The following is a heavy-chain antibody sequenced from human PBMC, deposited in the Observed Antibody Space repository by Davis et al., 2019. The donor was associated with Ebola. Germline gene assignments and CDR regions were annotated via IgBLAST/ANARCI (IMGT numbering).Heavy chain of an antibody. V-gene: IGHV3-23*03. Sequence: GGSLRLSCAASGFTFVNYVMSWVRQAPGKGLEWVSVIYDQSTAYADAVRGRFIISRDESNNTLYLEMSSLRVDDTAVYYCATTQWLREFDNWGQGTLVTVSS. CDR1: GFTFVNYV. D-gene: IGHD6-19*01. J-gene: IGHJ4*02. CDR3: ATTQWLREFDN. CDR2: IYDQST.